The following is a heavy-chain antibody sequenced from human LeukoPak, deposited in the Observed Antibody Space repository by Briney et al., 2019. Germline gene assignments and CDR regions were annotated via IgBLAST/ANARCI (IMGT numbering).Heavy chain of an antibody. CDR3: ARVADNSGAFDI. J-gene: IGHJ3*02. CDR2: INPNSGGT. CDR1: GYTFTGYY. V-gene: IGHV1-2*02. Sequence: ASVKVSCKASGYTFTGYYLHWVRQAPGQGLEWMGLINPNSGGTNYAQKFQGRVTMTRDTSISTAYMELSRLRSDDTAVYYCARVADNSGAFDIWGQGTMVTVSS. D-gene: IGHD1-20*01.